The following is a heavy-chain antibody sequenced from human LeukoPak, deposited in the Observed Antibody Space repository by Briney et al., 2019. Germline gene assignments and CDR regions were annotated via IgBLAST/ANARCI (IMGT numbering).Heavy chain of an antibody. CDR2: IYSGGST. D-gene: IGHD4-17*01. Sequence: GGSLRLSCAASGFTVSSNHMSWVRQAPGKGLEWVSVIYSGGSTYYADSVKGRFTISRDNSKNTLYLQMNSLRAEDTAVYYCARNPTVTTMMGWFDPWGQGTLVTVSS. J-gene: IGHJ5*02. CDR1: GFTVSSNH. CDR3: ARNPTVTTMMGWFDP. V-gene: IGHV3-53*01.